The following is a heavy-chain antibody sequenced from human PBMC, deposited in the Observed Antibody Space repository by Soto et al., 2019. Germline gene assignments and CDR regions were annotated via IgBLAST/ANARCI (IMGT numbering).Heavy chain of an antibody. CDR2: TYYNGNA. J-gene: IGHJ4*02. CDR3: ARHFVAVVIKGWGY. D-gene: IGHD3-22*01. CDR1: GGSIDRSNYY. V-gene: IGHV4-39*01. Sequence: SETLSLTCTVSGGSIDRSNYYWDWIRQPPGKGLEWIGTTYYNGNAYYNPSLKSRVTVSVDTSKNQFSLKLISVTAADTAVYYCARHFVAVVIKGWGYWGQGTLVTVSS.